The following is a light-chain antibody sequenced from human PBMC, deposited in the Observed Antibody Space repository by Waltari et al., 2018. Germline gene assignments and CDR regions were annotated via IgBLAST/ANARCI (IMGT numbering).Light chain of an antibody. CDR1: RLRRYY. V-gene: IGLV3-19*01. J-gene: IGLJ2*01. Sequence: SSALPQDPAVSVAMGQTVRITCHGDRLRRYYASWYQQRPGQAPILVMYDKNNRPSGVPDRFSGSNSHNTASLTITGAQAEDEASYYCHSRDASGVGGSFGGGTKLTVL. CDR3: HSRDASGVGGS. CDR2: DKN.